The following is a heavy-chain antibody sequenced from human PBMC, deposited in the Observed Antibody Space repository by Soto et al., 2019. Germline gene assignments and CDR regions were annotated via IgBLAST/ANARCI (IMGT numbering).Heavy chain of an antibody. D-gene: IGHD3-3*01. J-gene: IGHJ6*02. CDR1: GFTFSSYA. CDR3: ARDKFPIYDFWSGYSDGYYYYYGMDV. V-gene: IGHV3-30-3*01. Sequence: GGSLRLSCAASGFTFSSYAMHWVRQAPGKGLEWVAVISYDGSNKYYADSVKGRFTISRDNSKNTLYLQMNSLRAEDTAVYYCARDKFPIYDFWSGYSDGYYYYYGMDVWGQGTTVTVSS. CDR2: ISYDGSNK.